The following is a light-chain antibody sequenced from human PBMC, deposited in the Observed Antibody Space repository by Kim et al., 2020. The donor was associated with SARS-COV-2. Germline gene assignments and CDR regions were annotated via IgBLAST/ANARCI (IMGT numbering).Light chain of an antibody. CDR2: DAS. J-gene: IGKJ2*03. CDR1: QDISNY. V-gene: IGKV1-33*01. CDR3: QQYNNFPYS. Sequence: SASVGDRVTITCQASQDISNYLNWYQQKPGKAPKLLIYDASNLETGVPSRFSGSGSGTDFTFTISRLQPEDIATYYCQQYNNFPYSFGQGTKLEIK.